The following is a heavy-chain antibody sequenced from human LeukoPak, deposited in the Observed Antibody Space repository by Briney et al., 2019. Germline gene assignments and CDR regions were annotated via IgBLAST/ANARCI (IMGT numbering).Heavy chain of an antibody. CDR1: GFTFSDYY. V-gene: IGHV3-11*04. Sequence: SGGSLRLSCAASGFTFSDYYVSWIRQAPGKGLEWVSYISGSGDASYYADSVKGRFTISRDNAKNTLTLQMSSLRAEDTAVYYCARTLWPYDAFDIWGQGTMVTVSS. CDR3: ARTLWPYDAFDI. J-gene: IGHJ3*02. D-gene: IGHD2-21*01. CDR2: ISGSGDAS.